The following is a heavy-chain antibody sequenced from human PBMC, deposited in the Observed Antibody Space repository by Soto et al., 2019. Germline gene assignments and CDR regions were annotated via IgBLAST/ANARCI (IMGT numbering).Heavy chain of an antibody. J-gene: IGHJ4*02. CDR1: GFTFSSYG. CDR3: AKDTDPYIAAPSGY. D-gene: IGHD6-6*01. CDR2: ISYDGSNK. Sequence: QVQLVESGGGVVQPGRSMRLSCAASGFTFSSYGMHWVRQAPGKGLEWVAVISYDGSNKYFADSVKGRFTISRDNSKNTLFLQMNSLRAEDTAVYYCAKDTDPYIAAPSGYWGQGTLVTVSS. V-gene: IGHV3-30*18.